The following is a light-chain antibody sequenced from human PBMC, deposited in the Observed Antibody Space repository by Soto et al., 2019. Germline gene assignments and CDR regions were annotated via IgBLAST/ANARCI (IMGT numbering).Light chain of an antibody. Sequence: EIVITQSPATLSVSPGERATLSCRASQSVSSNLAWYQQKPGQAPRLLIYGASTRPTGIPARFSGSGSGTEFTLTISSLQSEDFAVYYCQQYNNWPPLTFGGGTKVEIK. J-gene: IGKJ4*01. CDR2: GAS. V-gene: IGKV3-15*01. CDR3: QQYNNWPPLT. CDR1: QSVSSN.